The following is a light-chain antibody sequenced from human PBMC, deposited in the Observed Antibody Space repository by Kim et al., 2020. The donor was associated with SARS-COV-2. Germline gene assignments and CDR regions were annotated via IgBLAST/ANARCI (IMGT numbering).Light chain of an antibody. CDR2: GKN. V-gene: IGLV3-19*01. Sequence: ASGQTVRITCQGASLRSYYATWYQQKPGQAPILVIYGKNNRPSGIPDRFSGSSSGNTASLTITGTQAGDEADYYCNSRDSNDNVVFGGGTQLTVL. CDR3: NSRDSNDNVV. J-gene: IGLJ2*01. CDR1: SLRSYY.